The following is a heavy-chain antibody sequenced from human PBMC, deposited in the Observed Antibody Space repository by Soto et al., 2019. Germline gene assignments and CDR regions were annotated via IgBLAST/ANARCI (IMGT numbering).Heavy chain of an antibody. Sequence: SETLSLTCNFSSGSIKNYFWNWIRQPPGKGLEWIGFIYYNGSTYYNPSLKSRVTISVDRSKNQFSLKLSSVTAADTAVYYCARVPDRRGQGTLVTVSS. D-gene: IGHD2-2*01. CDR2: IYYNGST. CDR3: ARVPDR. V-gene: IGHV4-59*12. CDR1: SGSIKNYF. J-gene: IGHJ5*02.